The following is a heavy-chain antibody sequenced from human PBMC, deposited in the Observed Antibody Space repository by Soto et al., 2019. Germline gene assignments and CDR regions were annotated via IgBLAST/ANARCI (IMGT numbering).Heavy chain of an antibody. V-gene: IGHV4-30-4*01. CDR3: AREPSFHRSSPLTAPGY. CDR2: IYYSGST. Sequence: PSETLSPTCTVSGGSISSGDYYWSWIRQPPGKGLEWIGYIYYSGSTYYNPSHKSRVTISVDTSKNQSSLKPSSVTAADTAVYYCAREPSFHRSSPLTAPGYWGQGTLVTVSS. CDR1: GGSISSGDYY. D-gene: IGHD6-6*01. J-gene: IGHJ4*02.